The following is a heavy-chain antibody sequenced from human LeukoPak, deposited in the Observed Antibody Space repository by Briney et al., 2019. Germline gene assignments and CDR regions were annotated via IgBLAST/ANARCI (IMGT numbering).Heavy chain of an antibody. CDR1: GFTFSSYW. D-gene: IGHD3-22*01. CDR2: IKQDGSEK. J-gene: IGHJ4*02. V-gene: IGHV3-7*04. CDR3: ARGVGTYYYDSSGYYYY. Sequence: QTGGSLRLSCAASGFTFSSYWMSWVRQAPGKGLEWVANIKQDGSEKYYVDSVKGRFTISRDNAKNSLYLQMNSLRAEDTAVYYCARGVGTYYYDSSGYYYYWGQGTLVTVSS.